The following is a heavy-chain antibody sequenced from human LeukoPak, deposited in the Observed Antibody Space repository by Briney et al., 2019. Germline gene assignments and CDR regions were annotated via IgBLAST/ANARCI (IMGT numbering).Heavy chain of an antibody. CDR3: ATDGAGFDT. CDR2: INIGGTNT. Sequence: GSLRLSCAASGFTFNDYYMSWIRPAPGKGLEWLSYINIGGTNTHCADSVKGRFTISRDNAKKSLYLEMNNLRAEDTAVYYCATDGAGFDTWGQGVLVTVSS. J-gene: IGHJ5*02. V-gene: IGHV3-11*01. CDR1: GFTFNDYY.